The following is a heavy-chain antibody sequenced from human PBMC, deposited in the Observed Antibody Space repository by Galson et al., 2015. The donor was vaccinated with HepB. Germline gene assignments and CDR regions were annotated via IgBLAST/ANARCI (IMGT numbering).Heavy chain of an antibody. CDR1: GFTFSTYA. CDR3: AKDSWYGSSRPYYFDF. CDR2: INGGGGST. J-gene: IGHJ4*02. Sequence: SLRLSCAASGFTFSTYAMSWVRQAPGKGLEWVSGINGGGGSTYYADSVKGRFTISRDNSKNTLSLQMNSLRAEDTAVYYCAKDSWYGSSRPYYFDFWGQGALVTVSS. V-gene: IGHV3-23*01. D-gene: IGHD6-13*01.